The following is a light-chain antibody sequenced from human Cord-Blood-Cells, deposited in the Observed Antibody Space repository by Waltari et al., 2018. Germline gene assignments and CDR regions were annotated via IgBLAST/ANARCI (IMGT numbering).Light chain of an antibody. J-gene: IGKJ2*01. CDR3: QQSDSTPRT. V-gene: IGKV1-39*01. Sequence: DIQMTQSPSSLSASVGDRVTITCRASQSISSYLNWYQQKPGKAPKLLIYAASSLQSGVPSSFSGSGSGTDCTLTISSPQPEDCATYYCQQSDSTPRTFGQGTKLEIK. CDR2: AAS. CDR1: QSISSY.